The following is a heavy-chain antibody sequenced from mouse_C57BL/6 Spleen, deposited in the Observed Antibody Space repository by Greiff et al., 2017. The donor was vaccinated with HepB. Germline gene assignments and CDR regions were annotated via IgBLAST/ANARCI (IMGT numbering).Heavy chain of an antibody. CDR3: AREVPGLRGYFDY. J-gene: IGHJ2*01. CDR2: ISYDGSN. V-gene: IGHV3-6*01. CDR1: GYSITSGYY. D-gene: IGHD2-4*01. Sequence: DVKLQESGPGLVKPSQSLSLTCSVTGYSITSGYYWNWIRQFPGNKLEWMGYISYDGSNNYNPSLKNRISITRDTSKNQFFLKLNSVTTEDTATYYCAREVPGLRGYFDYWGQGTTLTVSS.